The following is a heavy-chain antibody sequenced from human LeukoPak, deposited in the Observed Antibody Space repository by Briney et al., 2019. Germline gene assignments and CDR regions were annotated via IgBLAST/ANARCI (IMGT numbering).Heavy chain of an antibody. V-gene: IGHV5-51*01. Sequence: PGESLKISCKGSGYSFTSYWIGWVRQMPGKGLEWMGIIYPGDSDTRYSPSFQGQVTISADKSISTAYLQWSSLEASDTAMYYCASQREYYYGSGSSYDAFGIWGQGTMVTVSS. D-gene: IGHD3-10*01. CDR1: GYSFTSYW. J-gene: IGHJ3*02. CDR3: ASQREYYYGSGSSYDAFGI. CDR2: IYPGDSDT.